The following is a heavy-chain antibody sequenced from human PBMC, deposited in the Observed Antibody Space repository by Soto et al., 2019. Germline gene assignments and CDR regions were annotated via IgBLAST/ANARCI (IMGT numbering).Heavy chain of an antibody. Sequence: QVQLVQSGAEVKKPGASVKVSCKASGYTFTGYYMHWVRQAPGQGLEWMGWINPNSGGTNYAQKFQGRVTMPRDPSISTAYMELSRLRSDDTAVYYCARVGGSSGWYHYFDYWGQGTLVTVSS. CDR1: GYTFTGYY. V-gene: IGHV1-2*02. D-gene: IGHD6-19*01. J-gene: IGHJ4*02. CDR3: ARVGGSSGWYHYFDY. CDR2: INPNSGGT.